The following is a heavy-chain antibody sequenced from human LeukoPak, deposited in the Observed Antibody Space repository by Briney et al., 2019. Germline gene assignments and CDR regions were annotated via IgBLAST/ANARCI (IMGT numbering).Heavy chain of an antibody. CDR1: GFTFSSYW. Sequence: GGSLRLSCAASGFTFSSYWMHWVRQAPGKGLVWVSRINTDGSSTSYADSVKGRFTISRDNAKNTLYLQMSSLRVEDTAAYYCAFSSSLGVWWGQGTLVTVSS. CDR3: AFSSSLGVW. V-gene: IGHV3-74*01. D-gene: IGHD2-2*01. CDR2: INTDGSST. J-gene: IGHJ4*02.